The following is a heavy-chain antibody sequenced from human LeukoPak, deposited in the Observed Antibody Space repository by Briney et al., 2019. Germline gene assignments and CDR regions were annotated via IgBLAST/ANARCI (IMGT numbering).Heavy chain of an antibody. CDR2: ISSGARTT. Sequence: PGGSLRLSCAASGFTISDYSMTWIRQAPGKELEWVSYISSGARTTYYADSVKGRFTISRDNAKNSLYLQMNSLRAEDTAVYYCARGDDYGDLVIDYWGQGALVTVSS. CDR3: ARGDDYGDLVIDY. D-gene: IGHD4-17*01. CDR1: GFTISDYS. J-gene: IGHJ4*02. V-gene: IGHV3-11*04.